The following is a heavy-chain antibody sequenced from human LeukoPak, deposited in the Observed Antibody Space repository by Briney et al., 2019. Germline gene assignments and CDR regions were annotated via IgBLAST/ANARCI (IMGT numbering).Heavy chain of an antibody. CDR1: GGSMSSYY. CDR2: IYYSGST. D-gene: IGHD3-22*01. J-gene: IGHJ4*02. V-gene: IGHV4-59*01. Sequence: SDTLSLTCTVSGGSMSSYYLSWIRQPPGKGLEWIGYIYYSGSTNYNPSLKSRVTISVDTSKNQFSLKLSSVTAADTAVYYCASLNYYDSSGSIDSWGQGTLVTVSS. CDR3: ASLNYYDSSGSIDS.